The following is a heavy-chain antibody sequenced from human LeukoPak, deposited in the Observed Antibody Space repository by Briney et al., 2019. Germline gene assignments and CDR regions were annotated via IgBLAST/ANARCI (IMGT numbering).Heavy chain of an antibody. D-gene: IGHD3-10*01. J-gene: IGHJ4*02. Sequence: SETLSLTCTVSGGSISSGSYYWSWIRQPAGKGLEWIGRIYTSGSTNYNPSLKSRVTISVDTSKNQFSLKLSFVTAADTAVYYCARGGYGSGFDYWGQGTLVTVSS. CDR1: GGSISSGSYY. V-gene: IGHV4-61*02. CDR2: IYTSGST. CDR3: ARGGYGSGFDY.